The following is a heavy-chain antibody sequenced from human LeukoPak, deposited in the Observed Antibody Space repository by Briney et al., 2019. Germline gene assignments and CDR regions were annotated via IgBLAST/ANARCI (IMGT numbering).Heavy chain of an antibody. CDR1: GGSFSGYY. Sequence: SETLSLTCAVYGGSFSGYYWSWIRQPPGKGPEWIGEINDSGSTNYNPTLKSRVTISVDTSKNQFSLKLSSVTAADTAVYYWARGKGITIFGVPRYFDYWGQGTLVTVSS. D-gene: IGHD3-3*01. V-gene: IGHV4-34*01. CDR2: INDSGST. CDR3: ARGKGITIFGVPRYFDY. J-gene: IGHJ4*02.